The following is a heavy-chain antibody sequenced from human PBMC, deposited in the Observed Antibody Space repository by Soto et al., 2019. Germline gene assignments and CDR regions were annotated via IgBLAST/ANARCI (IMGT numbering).Heavy chain of an antibody. Sequence: GGSLRLSCAASGFTFSSYAMSWVRQAPGKGLEWVSGISGSGGSTYYADSVKGRFTISRDNSKNTLYPQMNSLRAEDTAVYYCAKDRGDSSGYYYFDYWGQGTLVTVSS. V-gene: IGHV3-23*01. D-gene: IGHD3-22*01. CDR1: GFTFSSYA. J-gene: IGHJ4*02. CDR2: ISGSGGST. CDR3: AKDRGDSSGYYYFDY.